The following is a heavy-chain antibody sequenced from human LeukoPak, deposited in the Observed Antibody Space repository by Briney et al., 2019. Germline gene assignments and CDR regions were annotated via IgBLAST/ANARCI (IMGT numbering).Heavy chain of an antibody. CDR3: ARDGYYDSSGYPDPLYYYYYMDV. J-gene: IGHJ6*03. Sequence: ASVKVSCKASGYTFTSYYMHWVRQAPGQGLEWMGIINPSGGSTSYAQKFQGRVTMTRDTSTSTVYMELSSLRSEDTAVYYCARDGYYDSSGYPDPLYYYYYMDVWGKGTTITVSS. V-gene: IGHV1-46*01. CDR1: GYTFTSYY. CDR2: INPSGGST. D-gene: IGHD3-22*01.